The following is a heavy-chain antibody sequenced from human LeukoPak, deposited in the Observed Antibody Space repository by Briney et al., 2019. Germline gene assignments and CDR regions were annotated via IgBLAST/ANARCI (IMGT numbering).Heavy chain of an antibody. Sequence: ASVKVSCKAYGYTFTGYYMHWVRQAPGHGLEWMGRINPNSGGTNNAQKFQGRITMTRDTSISTAYMELSRLRSDDTAVYYCARVTVGATNDYPSDYWGQGTLVTVSS. CDR2: INPNSGGT. CDR3: ARVTVGATNDYPSDY. V-gene: IGHV1-2*06. J-gene: IGHJ4*02. D-gene: IGHD1-26*01. CDR1: GYTFTGYY.